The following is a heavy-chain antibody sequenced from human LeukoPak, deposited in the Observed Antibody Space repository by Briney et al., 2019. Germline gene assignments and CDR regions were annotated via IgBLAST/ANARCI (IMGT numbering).Heavy chain of an antibody. J-gene: IGHJ4*02. D-gene: IGHD6-13*01. CDR1: GYTFTTYN. CDR2: ISGYNGNT. V-gene: IGHV1-18*01. Sequence: ASVKVSCKASGYTFTTYNINWVRQAPGQGLEWMGWISGYNGNTNYAQKFQGRVTITADKSTSTAYMELSSLRSEDTAVYYCARVPGPYSSSWSFDYWGQGTLVTVSS. CDR3: ARVPGPYSSSWSFDY.